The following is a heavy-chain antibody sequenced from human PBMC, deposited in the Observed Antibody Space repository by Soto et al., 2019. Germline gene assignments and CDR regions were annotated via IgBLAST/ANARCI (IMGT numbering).Heavy chain of an antibody. D-gene: IGHD6-13*01. CDR2: VIPIVGTP. J-gene: IGHJ3*01. CDR3: ARSRHQGADFPGVMPWYALDV. V-gene: IGHV1-69*01. CDR1: GGALRSSG. Sequence: QVQMVPSGAEMKTPGSSVRVSCKASGGALRSSGITWVRQAPGQGLEWVAGVIPIVGTPKNAPKFQGRVTVSADESTSTAYMELRSLTSEDTAVYVCARSRHQGADFPGVMPWYALDVWGQGTRVPVSS.